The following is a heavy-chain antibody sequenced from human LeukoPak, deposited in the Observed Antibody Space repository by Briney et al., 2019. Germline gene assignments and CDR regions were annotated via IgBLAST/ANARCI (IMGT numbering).Heavy chain of an antibody. V-gene: IGHV4-34*01. Sequence: PSETLSLTCTVSGGSISSYYWSWIRQPAGKGLEWIGEINHSGSTNYNPSLKSRVTISVDTSKNQFSLKLSSVTAADTAVYYCARGQPDTIFGVVIIRHYYYYMDVWGKGTTVTVSS. CDR3: ARGQPDTIFGVVIIRHYYYYMDV. CDR1: GGSISSYY. D-gene: IGHD3-3*01. J-gene: IGHJ6*03. CDR2: INHSGST.